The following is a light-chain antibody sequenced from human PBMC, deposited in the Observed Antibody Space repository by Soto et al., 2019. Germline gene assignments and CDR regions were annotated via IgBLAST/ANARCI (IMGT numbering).Light chain of an antibody. J-gene: IGKJ2*01. CDR2: GSS. CDR3: HQYGSSPPYT. CDR1: QSVNNNY. V-gene: IGKV3-20*01. Sequence: EIVLTQSPGTLSLSPGERATLSCRASQSVNNNYLAWYQQKPGQSPKLLIFGSSDRATGIPDRFSGSGSGTDCTLTIGSLEPEDFAVYYCHQYGSSPPYTFGQGTKLVIK.